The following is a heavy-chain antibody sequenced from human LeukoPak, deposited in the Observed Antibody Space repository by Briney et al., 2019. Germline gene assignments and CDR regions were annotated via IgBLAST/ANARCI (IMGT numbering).Heavy chain of an antibody. Sequence: PSETLSLTCTVSGGSISSYYWSWIRQPPGKGLEWIGYIYYSGSTNYNPSLKSRVTISVDTSKNQFSLKLSSVTAADTAVYYCARRSFGVAKYYFDYWGQGTLVTVSS. CDR3: ARRSFGVAKYYFDY. CDR1: GGSISSYY. D-gene: IGHD3-3*01. CDR2: IYYSGST. V-gene: IGHV4-59*08. J-gene: IGHJ4*02.